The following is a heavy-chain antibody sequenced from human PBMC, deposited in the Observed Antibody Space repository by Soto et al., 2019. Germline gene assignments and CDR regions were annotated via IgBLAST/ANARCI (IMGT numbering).Heavy chain of an antibody. V-gene: IGHV3-48*01. Sequence: PGGSLRLSCAASGFTFSSYSMNWVRQAPGKGLEWVSYISSSSSTIYYADSVKGRFTISRDNAKNSLYLQINSLRAEDTAVYYCARERHDILTGYYYYYNYMDVWGKGTTVTVS. J-gene: IGHJ6*03. CDR1: GFTFSSYS. CDR3: ARERHDILTGYYYYYNYMDV. D-gene: IGHD3-9*01. CDR2: ISSSSSTI.